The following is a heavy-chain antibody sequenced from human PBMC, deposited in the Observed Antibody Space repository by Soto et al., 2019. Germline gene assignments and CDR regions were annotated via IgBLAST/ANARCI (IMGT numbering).Heavy chain of an antibody. V-gene: IGHV1-69*01. CDR1: GGTFSSYA. Sequence: QVQLVQSGAEVKKPGSSVKVSCKASGGTFSSYAISWVRQAPGQGLEWMGGISPIFGTANYAQKFQGRVTITADESTSTGYMEVSGLRSEDTAVYYCARGSYSVATVGRYYYYGMDVWGQGTTVTVSS. J-gene: IGHJ6*02. D-gene: IGHD5-12*01. CDR2: ISPIFGTA. CDR3: ARGSYSVATVGRYYYYGMDV.